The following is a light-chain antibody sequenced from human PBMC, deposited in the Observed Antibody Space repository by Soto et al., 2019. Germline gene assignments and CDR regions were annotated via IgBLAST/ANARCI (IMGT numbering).Light chain of an antibody. V-gene: IGKV1-33*01. CDR1: QGVSKY. Sequence: DLRLTPSPSSLSASVGDRATITCRGSQGVSKYLNWYQQKPGRAPMLLIYDASNLETGVPSRFSERGSGTDFTFTISSLQPEDIATYYCQQYDNLPITFGQGTRLEIK. CDR2: DAS. CDR3: QQYDNLPIT. J-gene: IGKJ5*01.